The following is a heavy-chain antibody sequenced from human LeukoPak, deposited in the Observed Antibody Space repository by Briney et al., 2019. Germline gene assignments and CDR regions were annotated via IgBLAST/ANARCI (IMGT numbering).Heavy chain of an antibody. CDR1: GDRVFSNSS. J-gene: IGHJ3*02. CDR3: VRGGQGEGHSADVGFVI. V-gene: IGHV6-1*01. Sequence: SQTLSLTCAISGDRVFSNSSCNWFSQPPSRGLEGWGRSNYRSKWYNDYGVSVKSRISINPDTSKNHFSLQLSSVTPEDTAVYYCVRGGQGEGHSADVGFVIGGEGTMDTVS. D-gene: IGHD5-18*01. CDR2: SNYRSKWYN.